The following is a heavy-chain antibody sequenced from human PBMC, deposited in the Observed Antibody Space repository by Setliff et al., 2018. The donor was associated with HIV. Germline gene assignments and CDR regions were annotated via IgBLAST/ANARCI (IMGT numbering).Heavy chain of an antibody. J-gene: IGHJ3*02. D-gene: IGHD2-21*01. CDR3: ARPSSPDCGGDCYPDAFDI. Sequence: ASVKVSRKASGYTFTNYGISWVRQAPGQELEWMGWISTYNGNTKYVQKLQGRVTMTTDTSTSTAYMELRSLRSDDTAMYYCARPSSPDCGGDCYPDAFDIWGQGTMVTVSS. CDR2: ISTYNGNT. CDR1: GYTFTNYG. V-gene: IGHV1-18*01.